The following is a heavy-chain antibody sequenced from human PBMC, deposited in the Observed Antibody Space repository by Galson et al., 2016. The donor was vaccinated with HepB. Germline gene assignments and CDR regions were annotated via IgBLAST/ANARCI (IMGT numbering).Heavy chain of an antibody. D-gene: IGHD2-2*01. J-gene: IGHJ6*02. CDR3: ARPRERDIVVEPATTRGDYYYGTDV. CDR1: GYTFTSYG. V-gene: IGHV1-69*13. Sequence: SVKVSCKASGYTFTSYGISWVRQAPGQGLEWMGGLIPVLGAANYAQKFQGRHTITADESRRTAYMVLSSLRSEDTAVYYCARPRERDIVVEPATTRGDYYYGTDVWGQGTTVTVSS. CDR2: LIPVLGAA.